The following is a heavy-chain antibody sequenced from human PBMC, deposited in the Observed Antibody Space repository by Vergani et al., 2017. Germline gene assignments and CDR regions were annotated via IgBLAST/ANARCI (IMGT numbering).Heavy chain of an antibody. J-gene: IGHJ6*03. CDR2: INHSGST. V-gene: IGHV4-34*01. CDR1: GGSISSYY. CDR3: ARLNPTGRIYYYYYMDV. Sequence: QVQLQESGPGLVKPSETLSLTCTVSGGSISSYYWSWIRQPPGKGLEWIGEINHSGSTNYNPSLKSRVTISVDTSKNQFSLKLSSVTAADTAVYYCARLNPTGRIYYYYYMDVWGKGTTVTVSS.